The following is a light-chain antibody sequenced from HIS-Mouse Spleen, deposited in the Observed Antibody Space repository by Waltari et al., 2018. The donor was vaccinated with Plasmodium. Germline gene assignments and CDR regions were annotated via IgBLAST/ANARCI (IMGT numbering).Light chain of an antibody. V-gene: IGLV2-14*03. CDR2: DVS. J-gene: IGLJ2*01. CDR1: SRDVGGYNY. CDR3: SSYPSSSTLV. Sequence: QSALTQPASVSGSPGQSIPISCTGTSRDVGGYNYVSWYQQHPGKAPNLMIYDVSNRPSVVSNRFSGSKSGNTASLTISGLQAEDEADYYCSSYPSSSTLVFGGGTKLTVL.